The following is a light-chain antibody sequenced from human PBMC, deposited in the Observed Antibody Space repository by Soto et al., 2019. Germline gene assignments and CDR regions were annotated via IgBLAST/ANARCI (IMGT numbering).Light chain of an antibody. CDR3: SSFASSNTGV. CDR2: EVT. V-gene: IGLV2-8*01. J-gene: IGLJ3*02. CDR1: RSDVGAYNY. Sequence: QSALTQPPSASGSPGQSVTISCTGTRSDVGAYNYVSWYQQHAGKAPKLVIYEVTKRPSGVPDRFSGSKSANTASLTVSGLQAEDEADYYSSSFASSNTGVFGGGTKLTVL.